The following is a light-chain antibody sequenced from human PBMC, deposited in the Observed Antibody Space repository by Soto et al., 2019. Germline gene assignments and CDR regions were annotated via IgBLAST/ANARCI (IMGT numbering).Light chain of an antibody. J-gene: IGKJ5*01. CDR3: QQRSNWPT. Sequence: EIVLTQSPDTLSLSPGERATLSCRASQSISSYLSWYQHKPGQAPRLLIYDASNRATGIPARFSGSGSGTDFTLTISSLDPEDFAVYYCQQRSNWPTFGQGTRLEMK. CDR2: DAS. V-gene: IGKV3-11*01. CDR1: QSISSY.